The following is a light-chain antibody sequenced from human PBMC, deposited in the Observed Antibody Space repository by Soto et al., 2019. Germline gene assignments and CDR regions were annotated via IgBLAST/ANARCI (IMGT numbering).Light chain of an antibody. CDR1: SSDVGGYNY. Sequence: QSVLTQPASVSGSPGQSITISCTGTSSDVGGYNYVSWYQQHPGKAPKLMIYEVSNRPSGVSNRFSGSKSGNTASLTISGLQAEDEADYYCSSYTSRSTLVFGGGTQLTV. CDR2: EVS. J-gene: IGLJ3*02. V-gene: IGLV2-14*01. CDR3: SSYTSRSTLV.